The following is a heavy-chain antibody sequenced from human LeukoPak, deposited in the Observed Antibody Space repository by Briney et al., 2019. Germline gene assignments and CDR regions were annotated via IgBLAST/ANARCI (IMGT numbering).Heavy chain of an antibody. Sequence: GGSLRLSCAASGFSFSDSWMTWVRKTQGKGLQWVASIHQDAGEKQYLDSVRGRFTISRDNARNSLYLQMNSLRVEDTAVYYCASSKDHYCRYWGQGTPVTVSS. CDR2: IHQDAGEK. V-gene: IGHV3-7*05. CDR3: ASSKDHYCRY. J-gene: IGHJ4*02. CDR1: GFSFSDSW.